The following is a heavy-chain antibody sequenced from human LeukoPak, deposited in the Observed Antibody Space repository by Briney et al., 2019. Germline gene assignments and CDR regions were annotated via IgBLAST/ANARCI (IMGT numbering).Heavy chain of an antibody. J-gene: IGHJ4*02. CDR2: IYRDGTT. V-gene: IGHV3-66*01. Sequence: PGGSLRLSCAPSAFTVSSNYMAWVRQAPGKGLEWVSSIYRDGTTYYADSVKGRFTISRDNAKNSLYLQINSLRAEDTAVYYCASTQTFDYWGQGTLVTVSS. CDR1: AFTVSSNY. CDR3: ASTQTFDY.